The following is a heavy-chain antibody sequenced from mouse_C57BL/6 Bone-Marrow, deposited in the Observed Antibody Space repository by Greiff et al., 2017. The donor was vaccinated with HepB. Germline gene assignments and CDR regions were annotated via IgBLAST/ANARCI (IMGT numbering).Heavy chain of an antibody. V-gene: IGHV14-4*01. CDR2: SDPENGDT. CDR3: TTYPYYGSRKGFAY. CDR1: GGKMKEEE. D-gene: IGHD1-1*01. Sequence: VQRKKEGEERGRRGEEVKGEGKGEGGKMKEEERKGGKERREKGREWSGWSDPENGDTEYASKFQGKATITADTSSNTAYLQLSSLTSEDTAVYYCTTYPYYGSRKGFAYWGQGTLVTVSA. J-gene: IGHJ3*01.